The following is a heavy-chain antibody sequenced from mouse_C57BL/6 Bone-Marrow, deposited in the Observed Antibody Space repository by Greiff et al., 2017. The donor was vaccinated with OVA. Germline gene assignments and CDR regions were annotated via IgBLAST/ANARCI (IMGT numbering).Heavy chain of an antibody. V-gene: IGHV10-1*01. CDR1: GFSFNTYA. CDR2: IRSKSNNYAT. Sequence: EVQLQQSGGGLVQPKGSLKLSCAASGFSFNTYAMNWVRQAPGKGVEWVARIRSKSNNYATYYADSVKDRFTISRDDSESILYLQMHNVKTEDTAMYYGGRRDVYWYFDVWGKGTTVTVSS. J-gene: IGHJ1*03. CDR3: GRRDVYWYFDV.